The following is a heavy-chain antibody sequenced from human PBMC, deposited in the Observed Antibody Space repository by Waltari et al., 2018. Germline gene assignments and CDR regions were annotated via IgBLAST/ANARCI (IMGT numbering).Heavy chain of an antibody. J-gene: IGHJ4*02. Sequence: EVQLLESGGGLVQPGGSLRLSCAASGFTFSSYAMGWVRQAPGKGLEWVSVIYGGGSTYYEDSVKGRFTISRDNSKNTLYLQMNSLRAEDTAVYYCAKREVGVLHWGQGTLVTVSS. CDR1: GFTFSSYA. V-gene: IGHV3-23*03. D-gene: IGHD1-26*01. CDR3: AKREVGVLH. CDR2: IYGGGST.